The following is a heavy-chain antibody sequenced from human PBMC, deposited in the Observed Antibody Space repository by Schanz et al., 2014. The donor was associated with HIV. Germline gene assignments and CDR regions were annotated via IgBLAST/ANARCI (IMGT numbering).Heavy chain of an antibody. J-gene: IGHJ4*02. CDR2: ISGSGVST. D-gene: IGHD6-19*01. V-gene: IGHV3-23*01. Sequence: EVQMLESGGGSVQPGGSLRLSCAASGFTFSNFAMSWVRQAPGKGLEWVSSISGSGVSTFYAGSVKGRFAISRDKSKNTLYLQMNSLRVEDTAVYYCAKMARSVAANTNFDYWGQGAQVTVSS. CDR3: AKMARSVAANTNFDY. CDR1: GFTFSNFA.